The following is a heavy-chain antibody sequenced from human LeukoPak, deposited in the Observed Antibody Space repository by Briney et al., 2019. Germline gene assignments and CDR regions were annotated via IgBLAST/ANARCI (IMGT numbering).Heavy chain of an antibody. J-gene: IGHJ3*02. D-gene: IGHD6-25*01. V-gene: IGHV3-23*01. CDR1: GFTFSTYD. Sequence: GGSLRLSCAAPGFTFSTYDMSWLRQAPGKGLEWVSSISSTGGATHYADSVKGRFSISRDNSENTLYFQMNSLRAEDTAVYFCAKHRAARTAPDAFDIWGQGTTVTVS. CDR3: AKHRAARTAPDAFDI. CDR2: ISSTGGAT.